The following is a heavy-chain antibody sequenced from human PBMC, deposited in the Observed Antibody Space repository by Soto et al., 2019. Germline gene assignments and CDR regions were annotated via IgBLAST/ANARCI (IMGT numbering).Heavy chain of an antibody. CDR3: ARERARALYYYYDDGMDV. D-gene: IGHD6-6*01. CDR1: AGSSSGYA. Sequence: SAKICGRASAGSSSGYAIIWVRQAAGQGLEWMGGIVPIFGTANYSEKFQGRVTITADDSTSTAYMELSSLRYEDTAVYYCARERARALYYYYDDGMDVWGQGTTVTVSS. J-gene: IGHJ6*02. CDR2: IVPIFGTA. V-gene: IGHV1-69*13.